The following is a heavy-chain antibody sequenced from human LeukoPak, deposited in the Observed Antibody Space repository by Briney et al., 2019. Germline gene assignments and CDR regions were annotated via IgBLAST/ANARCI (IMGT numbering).Heavy chain of an antibody. V-gene: IGHV1-69*13. CDR2: IIPIFGTA. D-gene: IGHD4-23*01. Sequence: SVKASCKASGGTFSSYAISWVRQAPGQGLEWMGGIIPIFGTANYAQKFQGRVTITADESTSTAYMELSSLRSEDTAVYYCARDGFGGNSFSCDYWGQGTLVTVSS. CDR1: GGTFSSYA. CDR3: ARDGFGGNSFSCDY. J-gene: IGHJ4*02.